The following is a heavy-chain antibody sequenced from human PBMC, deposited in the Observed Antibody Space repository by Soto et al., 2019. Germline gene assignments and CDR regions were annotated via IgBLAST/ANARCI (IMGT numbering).Heavy chain of an antibody. CDR2: IYPGDSDT. J-gene: IGHJ6*02. CDR3: ARLKSAAAGMDV. V-gene: IGHV5-51*07. Sequence: PGEALKISCKGSGYSFTSYWIAWVHQMPGKGLEWMGIIYPGDSDTRYSPSFQGQVTISADKSISTAYLQWSSLKAADTAIYYCARLKSAAAGMDVWGQGTTVTVSS. CDR1: GYSFTSYW. D-gene: IGHD6-13*01.